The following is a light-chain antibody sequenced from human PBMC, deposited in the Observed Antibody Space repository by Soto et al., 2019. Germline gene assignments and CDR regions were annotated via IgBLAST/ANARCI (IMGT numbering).Light chain of an antibody. V-gene: IGKV3-20*01. CDR1: QKLSSKF. CDR3: QLYGSSPP. J-gene: IGKJ5*01. Sequence: EIVLTQSPGTLSLSPGERATLSCRASQKLSSKFLAWYQQKPGQSPRLVIYGAFYRATGIPDRFIGSGSGTDFTLTISSLEPEDFAVYYCQLYGSSPPFGQGTRLEIK. CDR2: GAF.